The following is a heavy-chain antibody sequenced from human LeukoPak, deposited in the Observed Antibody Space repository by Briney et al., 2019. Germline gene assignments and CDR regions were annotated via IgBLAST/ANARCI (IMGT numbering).Heavy chain of an antibody. V-gene: IGHV4-34*01. CDR2: INHSGST. Sequence: PSETLSLTCAVYGGSFSGYYWSWIRQPPGKGLEWIGEINHSGSTNYNPSLKSRVTISVDTSKNQFSLKLSSVTAADTAVYYCARLIRGVISHYYMDVWGKGTTVTISS. CDR3: ARLIRGVISHYYMDV. D-gene: IGHD3-10*01. J-gene: IGHJ6*03. CDR1: GGSFSGYY.